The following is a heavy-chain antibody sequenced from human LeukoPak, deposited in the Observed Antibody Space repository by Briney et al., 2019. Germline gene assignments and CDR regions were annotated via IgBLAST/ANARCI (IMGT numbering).Heavy chain of an antibody. V-gene: IGHV3-7*01. CDR3: AREVGSYGSGSYYKGFEDY. CDR2: IKQDGSEK. J-gene: IGHJ4*02. Sequence: GGSLRLSCAASGFTFSSYWMSWVRQAPGKGLEWVASIKQDGSEKYYVDSVKGRSTISRDNAKNPLYLQMNSLRAEDTAVYYCAREVGSYGSGSYYKGFEDYWGQGTLVTVSS. CDR1: GFTFSSYW. D-gene: IGHD3-10*01.